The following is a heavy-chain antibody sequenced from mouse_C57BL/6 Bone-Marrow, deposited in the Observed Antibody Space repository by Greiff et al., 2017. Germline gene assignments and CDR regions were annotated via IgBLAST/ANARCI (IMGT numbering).Heavy chain of an antibody. CDR2: ISSGGSYT. V-gene: IGHV5-6*01. Sequence: EVQLVESGGDLVKPGGSLKLSCAASGFTFSSYGMSWVRQTPDKRLEWVATISSGGSYTYYPDSVKGRFTFSGDNAKNTLYLQMSSLKSEDTAVYYCARRYYGRFAYWGQGTLVTVSA. CDR3: ARRYYGRFAY. D-gene: IGHD1-1*01. J-gene: IGHJ3*01. CDR1: GFTFSSYG.